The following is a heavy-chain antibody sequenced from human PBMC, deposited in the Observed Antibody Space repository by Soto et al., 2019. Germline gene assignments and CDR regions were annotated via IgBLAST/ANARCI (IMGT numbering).Heavy chain of an antibody. CDR3: ARLKVMITFGGVIVKYGLDV. J-gene: IGHJ6*02. CDR1: GYSFTSYW. V-gene: IGHV5-51*01. CDR2: IYPGDSDT. D-gene: IGHD3-16*02. Sequence: GESLKISCKGSGYSFTSYWIGWVRQMPGKGLEWMGIIYPGDSDTRYSPSFQGQVTISAAKSISTAYLKWSSLKTPDTAMYYCARLKVMITFGGVIVKYGLDVWGQVTRGTVSS.